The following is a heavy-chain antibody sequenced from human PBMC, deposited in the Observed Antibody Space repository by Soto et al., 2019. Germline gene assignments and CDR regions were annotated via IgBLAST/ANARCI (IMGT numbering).Heavy chain of an antibody. CDR3: ARQDGYYYYIDV. J-gene: IGHJ6*03. V-gene: IGHV4-59*08. Sequence: QVQLQESGPGLVKPSETLSLTCTVSGGSISSYYWSWIRQPPGKGLEGIGYIFYIGGTNYNPSLKSRFLISVDTSKNQFSLKLRSVTAADTAVYYCARQDGYYYYIDVWGKGTTVTVSS. CDR1: GGSISSYY. CDR2: IFYIGGT.